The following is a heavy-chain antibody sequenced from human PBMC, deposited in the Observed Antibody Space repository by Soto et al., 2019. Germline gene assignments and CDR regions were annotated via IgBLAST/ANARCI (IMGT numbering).Heavy chain of an antibody. CDR2: ISGSGTNI. D-gene: IGHD2-2*01. CDR3: AKMSSTDSYVPVFF. J-gene: IGHJ4*02. V-gene: IGHV3-11*01. Sequence: QVQLVESGGAVVKPGGSLRLSCSASGFSFSDYYMTWVRQAPGKGLEWISYISGSGTNIYYAESVEGRFTISRDNAGNSVHLQMNDLRGGDTARYLCAKMSSTDSYVPVFFWGQGTVVTVSS. CDR1: GFSFSDYY.